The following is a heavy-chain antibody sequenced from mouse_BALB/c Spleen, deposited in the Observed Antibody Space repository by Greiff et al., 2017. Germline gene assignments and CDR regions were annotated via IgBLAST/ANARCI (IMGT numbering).Heavy chain of an antibody. Sequence: EVKLMESGPDLVKPSQSLSLTCTVTGYSITSGYSWPWIRQFPGNKLEWMGYIHYSGSTNYNPSLKSRISITRDTSKNQFFLQLNSVTTEDTATYYCARGATATLAYWGQGTLVTVSA. J-gene: IGHJ3*01. CDR1: GYSITSGYS. V-gene: IGHV3-1*02. CDR3: ARGATATLAY. D-gene: IGHD1-2*01. CDR2: IHYSGST.